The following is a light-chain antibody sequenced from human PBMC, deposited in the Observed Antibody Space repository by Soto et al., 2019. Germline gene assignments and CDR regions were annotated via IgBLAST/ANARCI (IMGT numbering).Light chain of an antibody. CDR1: QSVSSN. CDR3: QQYNNSLWT. CDR2: GAG. J-gene: IGKJ1*01. Sequence: EIVMTQSPATLSVSPGERATLSCRASQSVSSNLAWYQQRPGQAPRLLIYGAGTRATGIPARFSGSGSGTEFTLTISSLQSEDFAVYYCQQYNNSLWTFGQGTKVDIK. V-gene: IGKV3-15*01.